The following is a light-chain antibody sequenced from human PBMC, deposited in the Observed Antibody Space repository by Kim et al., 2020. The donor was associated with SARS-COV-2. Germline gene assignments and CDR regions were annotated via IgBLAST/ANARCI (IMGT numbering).Light chain of an antibody. CDR2: VVT. V-gene: IGLV2-14*03. Sequence: QSVLTQPASVSGSPGQSITISCTGTSSDVGGYDYVSWYQQYPGKAPKLIIYVVTTRPSGVSTRFSGSKSGNTASLTISALQPEDEADYYCSSYTSGSTLVFGGGTKLTVL. J-gene: IGLJ2*01. CDR3: SSYTSGSTLV. CDR1: SSDVGGYDY.